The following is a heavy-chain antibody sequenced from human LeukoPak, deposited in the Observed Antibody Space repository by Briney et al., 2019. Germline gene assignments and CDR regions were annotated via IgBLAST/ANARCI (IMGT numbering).Heavy chain of an antibody. CDR2: IYTSGST. V-gene: IGHV4-61*09. Sequence: PSETLSLTCTVSGGSISSGSNYWRWIRQPAGKGLEWIVNIYTSGSTNYNPSLKSRVTISVDTSKNQFSLQLNSVTATDTAVYYCARGDGNTVYYNSIDPWGQGTLVTVSS. J-gene: IGHJ5*02. D-gene: IGHD1-1*01. CDR3: ARGDGNTVYYNSIDP. CDR1: GGSISSGSNY.